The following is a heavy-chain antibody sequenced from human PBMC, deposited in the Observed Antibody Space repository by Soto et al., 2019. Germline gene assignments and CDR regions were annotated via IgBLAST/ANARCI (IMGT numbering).Heavy chain of an antibody. Sequence: SETLSLTCTVSAGSISSYYWSWIRQPPGKGLEWIGYIYYSGSTNYNPSLKSRVTISVDTSKNQFSLKLSSVTAADTAVYYCASLRGLLADWFDPWGQGTLVNVSS. D-gene: IGHD3-3*02. CDR2: IYYSGST. CDR3: ASLRGLLADWFDP. V-gene: IGHV4-59*08. J-gene: IGHJ5*02. CDR1: AGSISSYY.